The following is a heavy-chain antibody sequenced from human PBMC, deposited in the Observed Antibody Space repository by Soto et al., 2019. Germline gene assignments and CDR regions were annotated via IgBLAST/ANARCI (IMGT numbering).Heavy chain of an antibody. CDR1: GFTVSSNY. CDR3: AREKVVPAAMGVLDAFDI. V-gene: IGHV3-66*01. J-gene: IGHJ3*02. Sequence: GXSLRLSCAASGFTVSSNYISWVVQAPGKGLEWVSVIYSGGSTYYADSVKGRFTISRDNSKNTLYLQMNSLRAEDTAVYYCAREKVVPAAMGVLDAFDIWGQGTMVTVSS. CDR2: IYSGGST. D-gene: IGHD2-2*01.